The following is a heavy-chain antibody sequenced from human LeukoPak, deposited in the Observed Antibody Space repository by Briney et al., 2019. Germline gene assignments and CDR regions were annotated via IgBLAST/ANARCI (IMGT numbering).Heavy chain of an antibody. Sequence: GASVKVSCKASVYILTDYYMHWVRQAPGQGLEWMGWINPNSGDTNYAQKFQGRVTMTRDTSISTVYMALRSLRYDDTAAYYCARGPLEYCSGGTCYSGRNWFDPWGQGTLVTVSS. J-gene: IGHJ5*02. CDR2: INPNSGDT. CDR1: VYILTDYY. D-gene: IGHD2-15*01. V-gene: IGHV1-2*02. CDR3: ARGPLEYCSGGTCYSGRNWFDP.